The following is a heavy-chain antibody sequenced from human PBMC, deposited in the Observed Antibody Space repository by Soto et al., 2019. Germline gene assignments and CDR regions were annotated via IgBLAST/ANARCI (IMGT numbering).Heavy chain of an antibody. Sequence: VQLVESGGGLVQPGGSLRLSCAASGFIFSDHYMDRVRQAPGKGLEWVGRIKNKANSYTTEYAASVKGRFTISRDDSKNSLYLQMNSLKTEDTAVYYCTRISLVGATGGRYFDYWGQGTLLTVSS. D-gene: IGHD1-26*01. CDR3: TRISLVGATGGRYFDY. J-gene: IGHJ4*02. V-gene: IGHV3-72*01. CDR1: GFIFSDHY. CDR2: IKNKANSYTT.